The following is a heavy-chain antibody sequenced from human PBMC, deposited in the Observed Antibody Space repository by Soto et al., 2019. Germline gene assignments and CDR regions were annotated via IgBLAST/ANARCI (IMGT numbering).Heavy chain of an antibody. CDR2: INPNSGGT. J-gene: IGHJ4*02. V-gene: IGHV1-2*02. CDR1: GYTFAGYY. D-gene: IGHD6-19*01. CDR3: ARETRRIAVAGNVDY. Sequence: ASVNVSCKASGYTFAGYYMHWVRQAPGQGLEWMGWINPNSGGTNYAQKFQGRVTMTRDTSISTAYMELSRLRSDDTAVYYCARETRRIAVAGNVDYWGQGTLVTVSS.